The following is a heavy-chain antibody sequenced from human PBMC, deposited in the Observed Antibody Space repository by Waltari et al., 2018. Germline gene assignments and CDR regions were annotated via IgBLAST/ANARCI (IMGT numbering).Heavy chain of an antibody. Sequence: QVQLVQSGPEVKKPGASVKTSCKASGYTFSSSGIAWVRQAPGQGLEWMGWISPYNGDTSYGENVQGRVTMTTDTSASTAYLELRSLTSDDTGVFYCARGGGLRLGELSSHLDYWGQGTPVTVSS. D-gene: IGHD3-16*02. CDR2: ISPYNGDT. CDR1: GYTFSSSG. V-gene: IGHV1-18*01. J-gene: IGHJ4*02. CDR3: ARGGGLRLGELSSHLDY.